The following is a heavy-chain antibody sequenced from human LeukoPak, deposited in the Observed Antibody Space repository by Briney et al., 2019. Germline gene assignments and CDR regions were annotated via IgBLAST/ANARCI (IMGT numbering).Heavy chain of an antibody. CDR2: IWYDGSNK. J-gene: IGHJ4*02. CDR3: AREGPRGNSQFDY. V-gene: IGHV3-33*01. CDR1: GFTFSNYG. D-gene: IGHD2/OR15-2a*01. Sequence: GGSLRLSCATSGFTFSNYGMHWVRQAPGKGLEWVALIWYDGSNKYYTDSVKGRLTISRDNSKDTLFLQMNGLRAEDTAVYYCAREGPRGNSQFDYWGQGTLVTVSS.